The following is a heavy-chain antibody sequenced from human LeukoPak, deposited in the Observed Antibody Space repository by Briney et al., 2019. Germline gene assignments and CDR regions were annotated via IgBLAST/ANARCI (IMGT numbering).Heavy chain of an antibody. Sequence: PGGSLRLSCAASGFIFSSYSMNWVRQAPGKGLEWVSYISISSTTISYADSVRGRFTISSDNAENSLYLQMNSLRAEDTAVYYCARDTHYSFDYWGQGTLVIVSS. CDR3: ARDTHYSFDY. CDR2: ISISSTTI. V-gene: IGHV3-48*01. D-gene: IGHD2-21*01. J-gene: IGHJ4*02. CDR1: GFIFSSYS.